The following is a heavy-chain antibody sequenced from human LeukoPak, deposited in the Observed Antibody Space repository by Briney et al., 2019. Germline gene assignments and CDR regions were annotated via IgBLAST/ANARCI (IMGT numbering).Heavy chain of an antibody. J-gene: IGHJ4*02. CDR2: ISWNSGSI. CDR3: ARGPGGLRSPYYYFTY. V-gene: IGHV3-9*01. D-gene: IGHD2-21*01. Sequence: GRSLRLSCAASGFTFDDYAMHWVRQAPGKGLEWVSGISWNSGSIGYADSVKGRFTISRDNAKNSLYLQMNTLEAEDTAVYYCARGPGGLRSPYYYFTYWGQGTLVTVSS. CDR1: GFTFDDYA.